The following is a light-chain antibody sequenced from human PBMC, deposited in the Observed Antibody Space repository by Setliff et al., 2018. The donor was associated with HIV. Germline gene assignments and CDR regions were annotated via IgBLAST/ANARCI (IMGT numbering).Light chain of an antibody. V-gene: IGLV1-51*01. CDR1: SSNIGNNY. J-gene: IGLJ1*01. CDR3: ETWDSSLSGCV. Sequence: QSVLTRPPSVSAAPGQKVTISCSGSSSNIGNNYVSWYQQLPGTAPKLLIYDNDKRPSGIPDRFSGSKSSTSATLGITGLQTGDEADYYCETWDSSLSGCVFGTGTKVTVL. CDR2: DND.